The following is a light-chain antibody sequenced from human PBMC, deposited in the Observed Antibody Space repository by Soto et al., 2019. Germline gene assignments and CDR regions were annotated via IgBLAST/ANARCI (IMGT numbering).Light chain of an antibody. V-gene: IGKV3-11*01. Sequence: EIVLTQSPATLSLSPGERATLSCRASQSVSSYLAWYQQKPGQAPRLLIYDASNRATGIPARFSGSGSGTDFTLIISSLELEDFAVYYCKKRSNWPPITFGQGTRLEIK. J-gene: IGKJ5*01. CDR3: KKRSNWPPIT. CDR1: QSVSSY. CDR2: DAS.